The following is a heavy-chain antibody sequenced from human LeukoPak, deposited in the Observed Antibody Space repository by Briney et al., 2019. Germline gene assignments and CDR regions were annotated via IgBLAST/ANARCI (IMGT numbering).Heavy chain of an antibody. CDR2: IYYTGGT. D-gene: IGHD4-11*01. CDR1: GGSITTSSYY. Sequence: SETLSLTCSVSGGSITTSSYYWGWIRQPPEKGLEWIGSIYYTGGTYYSPSLKSRVTISVDTSKNQFSLKLSSVTAADTAVYYCVRHGGTRVTLVEVYYFDYWGQGILVTVSS. CDR3: VRHGGTRVTLVEVYYFDY. J-gene: IGHJ4*02. V-gene: IGHV4-39*01.